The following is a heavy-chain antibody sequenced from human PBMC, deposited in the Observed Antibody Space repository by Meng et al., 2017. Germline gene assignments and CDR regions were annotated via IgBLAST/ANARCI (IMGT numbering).Heavy chain of an antibody. CDR2: IYHSGST. D-gene: IGHD2-15*01. CDR1: AGSISSRNW. V-gene: IGHV4-4*02. Sequence: QVQAQDSGPGLGKPVGTPALTCAVAAGSISSRNWWSWVRQPPGKGLEWIGEIYHSGSTDYNPSLKSRVTMSVDKSKNQFSLKLSSVTAADTAVYYCARWSIYCSGGSCYSFDYWGQGTLVTVSS. J-gene: IGHJ4*02. CDR3: ARWSIYCSGGSCYSFDY.